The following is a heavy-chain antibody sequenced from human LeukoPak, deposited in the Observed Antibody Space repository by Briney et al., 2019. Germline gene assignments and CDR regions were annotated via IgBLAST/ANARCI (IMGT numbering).Heavy chain of an antibody. CDR2: IYYSGST. Sequence: SETLSLTCTVSGGSISRYYWSWIRQPPGKGLEWTGYIYYSGSTNYNPSLKSRVTISVDTSKNQLSLKLSSVTAADTAVYYCASAGYSYGPYYFDYWGQGTLVTVSS. CDR1: GGSISRYY. V-gene: IGHV4-59*01. CDR3: ASAGYSYGPYYFDY. J-gene: IGHJ4*02. D-gene: IGHD5-18*01.